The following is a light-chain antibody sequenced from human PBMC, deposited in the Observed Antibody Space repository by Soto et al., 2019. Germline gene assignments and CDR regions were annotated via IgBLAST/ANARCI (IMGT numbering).Light chain of an antibody. Sequence: EIVLTQSPATLSLSPWERATLSCRASQSVSSYFAWYQQKPGQPPRLLIYDASNRATGIPARFSGSGSGTDFTLTISSLEPEDFAVYYCQQRSNWPLTFGQGTKVDIK. CDR3: QQRSNWPLT. J-gene: IGKJ1*01. CDR2: DAS. V-gene: IGKV3-11*01. CDR1: QSVSSY.